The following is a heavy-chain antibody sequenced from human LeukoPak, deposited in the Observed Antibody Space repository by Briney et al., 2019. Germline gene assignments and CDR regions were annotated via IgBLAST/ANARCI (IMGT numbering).Heavy chain of an antibody. V-gene: IGHV1-69*05. CDR1: GGTFSSYA. CDR3: AKDHLHCSSTSCYQALDY. D-gene: IGHD2-2*01. J-gene: IGHJ4*02. Sequence: SVKVSCKASGGTFSSYAISWVRQAPGQGLEWMGGIIPIFGTANYAQKFQGRVTITTDESTSTAYMELSSLRSEDTAVYYCAKDHLHCSSTSCYQALDYWGQGTLVTVSS. CDR2: IIPIFGTA.